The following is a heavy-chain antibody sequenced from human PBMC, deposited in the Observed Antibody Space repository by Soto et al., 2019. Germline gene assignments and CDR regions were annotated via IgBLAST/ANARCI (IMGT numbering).Heavy chain of an antibody. J-gene: IGHJ4*02. CDR1: GFTFSNAW. CDR3: TTDAYYDTSGYWF. D-gene: IGHD3-22*01. V-gene: IGHV3-15*01. Sequence: GGSLRLSCAASGFTFSNAWMTWVRQSPGQGLVWVGRIKSKTDGGTADYAAPVRGRFTISRDDSKDTLYLQMSSLKTEDTAVYYCTTDAYYDTSGYWFWGQGTPVTVSS. CDR2: IKSKTDGGTA.